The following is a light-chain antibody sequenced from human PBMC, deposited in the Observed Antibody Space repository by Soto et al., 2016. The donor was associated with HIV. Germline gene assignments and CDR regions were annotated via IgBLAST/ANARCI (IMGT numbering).Light chain of an antibody. CDR1: NIGTKS. V-gene: IGLV3-21*03. CDR3: QVWDSSSDHLYV. J-gene: IGLJ1*01. Sequence: SYELTQPPSVSVAPGKTATITCGGNNIGTKSVHWYQQKPGQAPVLVVFDDSDRPSGIPERFSGSNSGSAATLTISRVEVGDEADYFCQVWDSSSDHLYVFGTGTKVTVL. CDR2: DDS.